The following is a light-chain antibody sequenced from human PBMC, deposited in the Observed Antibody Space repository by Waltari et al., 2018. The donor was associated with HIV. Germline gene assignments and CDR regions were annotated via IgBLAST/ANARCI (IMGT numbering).Light chain of an antibody. CDR2: GAF. J-gene: IGKJ4*01. V-gene: IGKV1-39*01. CDR3: QQSSITPLT. Sequence: IQMTQSPSSLSASVGDRVSMSCRASENIEGYLNWYQQRPGKAPKLLIYGAFTLQTGVPSRFSASGSGTDFTLTIRNLQPEDVALYFCQQSSITPLTFGGGTRVDIK. CDR1: ENIEGY.